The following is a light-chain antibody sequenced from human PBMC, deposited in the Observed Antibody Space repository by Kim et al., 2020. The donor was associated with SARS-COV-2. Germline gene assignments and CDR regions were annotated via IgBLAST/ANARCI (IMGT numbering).Light chain of an antibody. V-gene: IGLV3-19*01. CDR1: ILRSYY. Sequence: VALGQTVRITCQGDILRSYYATWYQQKPGQAPKVVIYGKDNRPSGVPDRFSGSSSGNTAYLTITGTQAGDEADYYCNSRDSSDYVVFGGGTKVTVL. CDR2: GKD. J-gene: IGLJ2*01. CDR3: NSRDSSDYVV.